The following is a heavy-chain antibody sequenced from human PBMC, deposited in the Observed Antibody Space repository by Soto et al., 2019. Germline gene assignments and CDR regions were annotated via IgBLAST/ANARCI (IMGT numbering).Heavy chain of an antibody. Sequence: SETLSLTCTVSRGSISSSSYYWAWIRQPPGKGLEWIGTIYHTGTTSYNPSLESRVTISVDTSKNQFSLKLSSVTAADTAVYHCASRSCSGGSCYRGALDYWGQGTLVTVSS. V-gene: IGHV4-39*01. CDR1: RGSISSSSYY. D-gene: IGHD2-15*01. CDR2: IYHTGTT. CDR3: ASRSCSGGSCYRGALDY. J-gene: IGHJ4*02.